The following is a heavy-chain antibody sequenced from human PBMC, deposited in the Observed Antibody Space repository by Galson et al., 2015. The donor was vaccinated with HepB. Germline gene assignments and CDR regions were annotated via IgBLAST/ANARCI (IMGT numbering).Heavy chain of an antibody. CDR3: ATLKREYWQWLVQEVEAFDI. CDR2: ISSSGSTI. Sequence: SLRLSCAASGFTFSDYYMSWIRQAPGKGLEWVSYISSSGSTIYYADSVKGRFTISRDNAKNSLYLQMNSLRAEDTAVYYCATLKREYWQWLVQEVEAFDIWGQGTMVTVSS. CDR1: GFTFSDYY. J-gene: IGHJ3*02. V-gene: IGHV3-11*01. D-gene: IGHD6-19*01.